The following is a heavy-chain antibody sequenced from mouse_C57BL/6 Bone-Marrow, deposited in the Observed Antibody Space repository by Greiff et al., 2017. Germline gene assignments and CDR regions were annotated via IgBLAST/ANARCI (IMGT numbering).Heavy chain of an antibody. CDR3: ARGMDY. V-gene: IGHV1-82*01. J-gene: IGHJ4*01. CDR2: IYPGDGDT. Sequence: QVQLQQSGPELVKPGASVKISCKASGYAFSSSWMNWVKQRPGKGLEWIGRIYPGDGDTNYNGKFKGKATLTADKSSSTAYRHLSSLTSEDSAVYFCARGMDYWGQGTSVTVSS. CDR1: GYAFSSSW.